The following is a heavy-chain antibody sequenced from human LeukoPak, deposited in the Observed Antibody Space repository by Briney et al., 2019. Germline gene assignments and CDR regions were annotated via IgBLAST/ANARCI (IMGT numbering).Heavy chain of an antibody. D-gene: IGHD2-2*01. CDR3: ASTKIGYCSSTSCLGLDY. Sequence: ASVKVSCKASGGTFSSYAISWVRQAPGQGLEWMGGIIPMFGTANYAQKFQGRVTITADESTSTADMELSSLRSEDTAVYYCASTKIGYCSSTSCLGLDYWGQGTLVTVSS. J-gene: IGHJ4*02. V-gene: IGHV1-69*13. CDR1: GGTFSSYA. CDR2: IIPMFGTA.